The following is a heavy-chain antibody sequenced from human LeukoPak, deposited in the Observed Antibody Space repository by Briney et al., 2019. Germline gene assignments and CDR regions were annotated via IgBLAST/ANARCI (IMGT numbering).Heavy chain of an antibody. CDR1: GFTFSIYT. D-gene: IGHD6-13*01. Sequence: GGSLRLSCAASGFTFSIYTMRRVRQAPGEGLEWVSAISGSGGSTYYADSVKGRFTISRDNSKNTLYLQMNSLRAEDTAVYYYAKDYNSSWYGYFDYWGQGTLVTVSS. V-gene: IGHV3-23*01. J-gene: IGHJ4*02. CDR3: AKDYNSSWYGYFDY. CDR2: ISGSGGST.